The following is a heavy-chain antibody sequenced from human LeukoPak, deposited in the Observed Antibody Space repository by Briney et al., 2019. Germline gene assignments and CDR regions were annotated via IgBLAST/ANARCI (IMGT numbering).Heavy chain of an antibody. J-gene: IGHJ3*02. CDR3: ARDAEGIDAFDI. CDR2: IYSGGTT. CDR1: GFTVSSNY. V-gene: IGHV3-66*01. Sequence: PGGSLRLSCAASGFTVSSNYMSWARQAPGKGLEWVSVIYSGGTTYYADSVKGRFTISRDNSKNSLYLQMNSLRAEDTAVYYCARDAEGIDAFDIWGQGTMVTVSS.